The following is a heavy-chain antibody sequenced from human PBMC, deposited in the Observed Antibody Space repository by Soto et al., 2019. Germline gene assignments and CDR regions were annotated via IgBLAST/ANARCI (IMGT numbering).Heavy chain of an antibody. V-gene: IGHV1-46*01. D-gene: IGHD3-22*01. CDR2: INPSGGST. Sequence: GASVKVSCKASGYTFTIYYMHWVRQAPGQGLEWMGIINPSGGSTSYAQKLQGRVTMTRDTYTSTVYMELSSLRSEDTAVYYCARDHYDSSGYYYGWFDPWGQGTLVTVSS. J-gene: IGHJ5*02. CDR1: GYTFTIYY. CDR3: ARDHYDSSGYYYGWFDP.